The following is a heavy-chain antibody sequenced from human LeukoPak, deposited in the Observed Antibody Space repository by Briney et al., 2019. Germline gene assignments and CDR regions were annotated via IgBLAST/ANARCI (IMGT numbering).Heavy chain of an antibody. CDR3: ARAQNEGYCSGGSCDAWFDP. V-gene: IGHV4-59*01. CDR1: GGSISSYY. D-gene: IGHD2-15*01. J-gene: IGHJ5*02. CDR2: IYYSGST. Sequence: KPSETLSLTCTVSGGSISSYYWSWIRQPPGKGLEWIGYIYYSGSTNYNPSLKSRVTISVDTSKNQFSRKLSSVTAADTAVYYCARAQNEGYCSGGSCDAWFDPWGQGTLVTVSS.